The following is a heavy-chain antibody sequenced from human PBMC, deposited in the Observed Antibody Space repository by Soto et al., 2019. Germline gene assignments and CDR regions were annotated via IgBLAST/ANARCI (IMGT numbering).Heavy chain of an antibody. J-gene: IGHJ3*02. V-gene: IGHV5-51*01. CDR2: IYPGDSDT. Sequence: GESLKISCKASGYSFTTYWIGWVRQMPGKGLEWMGIIYPGDSDTRYSLSFQGQVTISADKSISTAYLQWSGLKASDTAMYYCARHGYCVSSSCGPLKYALDIWGQGTMVTVSS. D-gene: IGHD2-2*03. CDR3: ARHGYCVSSSCGPLKYALDI. CDR1: GYSFTTYW.